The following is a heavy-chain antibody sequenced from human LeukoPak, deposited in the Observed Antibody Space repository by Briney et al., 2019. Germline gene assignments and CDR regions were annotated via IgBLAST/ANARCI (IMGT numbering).Heavy chain of an antibody. CDR2: ITSNGAYT. Sequence: GGSLRLSCAASGFTFSDYTTHWVRQAPGKRLQSVSAITSNGAYTHYADSVKGRFTISRDNSRNAVFLQMGGLRIEDMAVYYCARVKMGATVSDYYYYYMDVWGTGTTVTVSS. D-gene: IGHD1-26*01. J-gene: IGHJ6*03. CDR3: ARVKMGATVSDYYYYYMDV. V-gene: IGHV3-64*02. CDR1: GFTFSDYT.